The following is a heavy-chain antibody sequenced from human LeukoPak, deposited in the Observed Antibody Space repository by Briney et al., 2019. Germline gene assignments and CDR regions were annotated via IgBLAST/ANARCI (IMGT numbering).Heavy chain of an antibody. CDR2: ISHDGSNI. D-gene: IGHD2-15*01. CDR3: AKDPYRVVVATGNYLDP. Sequence: GGFLRLSCAASGFTFSSYGMHWVRQAPGKGLEWVAVISHDGSNIYYGGSVKGRFSISRDNSKNTLYLQMNSLRVEDTAVYYCAKDPYRVVVATGNYLDPWGQGTLVTVSS. CDR1: GFTFSSYG. V-gene: IGHV3-30*18. J-gene: IGHJ5*02.